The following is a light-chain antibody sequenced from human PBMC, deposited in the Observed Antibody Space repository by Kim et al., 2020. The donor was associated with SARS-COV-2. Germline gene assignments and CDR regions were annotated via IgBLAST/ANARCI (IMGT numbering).Light chain of an antibody. CDR3: QQRSNWPLT. Sequence: LSPGESATRSCRASQSVSSYLAWYQQKPGQAPRLLIYDASNRATGIPARFSGSGSGTDFTLTISSLEPEDFAVYYCQQRSNWPLTFGGGTKVEIK. CDR2: DAS. J-gene: IGKJ4*01. CDR1: QSVSSY. V-gene: IGKV3-11*01.